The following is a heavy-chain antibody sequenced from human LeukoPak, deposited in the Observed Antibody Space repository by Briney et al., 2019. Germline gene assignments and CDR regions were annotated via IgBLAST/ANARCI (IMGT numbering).Heavy chain of an antibody. Sequence: ASVKVSCKASGYTFTSYYMHWVRQAPGQGLEWMGIINPSGGSTSYAQKFQGRDTMTRDTSTSTVYMELSSLRSEDTAVYYCARGGTMVRGAPTGGYMDVWGKGTTVTVSS. V-gene: IGHV1-46*01. CDR3: ARGGTMVRGAPTGGYMDV. D-gene: IGHD3-10*01. CDR2: INPSGGST. J-gene: IGHJ6*03. CDR1: GYTFTSYY.